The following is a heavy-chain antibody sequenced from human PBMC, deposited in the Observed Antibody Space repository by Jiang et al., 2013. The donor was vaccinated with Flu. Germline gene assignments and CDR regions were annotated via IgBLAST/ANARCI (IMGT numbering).Heavy chain of an antibody. CDR1: GGSITSDY. V-gene: IGHV4-59*01. CDR2: IHYSGST. CDR3: ARARAPEVAAYYFNH. Sequence: PGLVKPSETLSLTCSVSGGSITSDYWNWLRQAPGKGLEWIGYIHYSGSTDYNASLKSRVTMSVDTSKKHFSLMLSSVTAADTAVYYCARARAPEVAAYYFNHWGRGALVTVSS. D-gene: IGHD6-25*01. J-gene: IGHJ4*02.